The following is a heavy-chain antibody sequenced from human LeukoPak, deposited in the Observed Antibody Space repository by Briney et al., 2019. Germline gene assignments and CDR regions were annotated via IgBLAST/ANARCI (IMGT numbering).Heavy chain of an antibody. CDR1: GGSISSSSHY. CDR3: ARLERGYSYGYFDY. D-gene: IGHD5-18*01. J-gene: IGHJ4*02. Sequence: SETLSLTCAVSGGSISSSSHYWGWIRQPPGKGLEWIGSIYYSGDTYYNPSLKSRVITSVDTSKSQFSLKLSSVTAADTAVYYCARLERGYSYGYFDYWGQGTLVTVSS. CDR2: IYYSGDT. V-gene: IGHV4-39*01.